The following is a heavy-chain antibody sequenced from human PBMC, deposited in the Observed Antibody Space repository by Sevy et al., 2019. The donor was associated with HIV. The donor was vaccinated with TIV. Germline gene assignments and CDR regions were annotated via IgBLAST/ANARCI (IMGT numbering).Heavy chain of an antibody. J-gene: IGHJ3*02. CDR2: INPKSGVT. CDR1: GYIFSDYN. D-gene: IGHD1-1*01. V-gene: IGHV1-2*06. Sequence: ASVKVSCKTTGYIFSDYNMHWVRQAPGQGLEWMALINPKSGVTIYAHNFRGRVSVTRDRAMSTAYMELSVLTSDDTAVYYCVREDINEPRTLLSFDIWGQGTMVTVSS. CDR3: VREDINEPRTLLSFDI.